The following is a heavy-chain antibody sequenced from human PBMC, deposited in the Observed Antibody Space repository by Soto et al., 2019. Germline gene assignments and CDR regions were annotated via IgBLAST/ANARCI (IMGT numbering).Heavy chain of an antibody. V-gene: IGHV1-69*01. J-gene: IGHJ5*02. Sequence: QVQLVQSGAEVKQPGSSVKVSCQASGVTFSSFAISWVRQAPGQGLERMGGIIPIFRTPNYAQNFQRRVTITADESTSSAYMERSRLRPEDTAVYSCARSTRSGSRPGTQGVYWFDPWGQATLVSVSS. CDR1: GVTFSSFA. CDR3: ARSTRSGSRPGTQGVYWFDP. CDR2: IIPIFRTP. D-gene: IGHD5-12*01.